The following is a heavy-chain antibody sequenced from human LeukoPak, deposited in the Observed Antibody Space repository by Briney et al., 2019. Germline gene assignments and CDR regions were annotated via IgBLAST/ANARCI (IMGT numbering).Heavy chain of an antibody. CDR1: GYSFTSYW. J-gene: IGHJ5*02. D-gene: IGHD3-9*01. CDR3: SRGQILPYFDWLALNWFGP. Sequence: GESLKISCKGSGYSFTSYWIGWVRQMPGKGLEWMGIIYPGDSDTRYSPSFQGQVTISADKSISTAYLQWSSLKASDPAMDYFSRGQILPYFDWLALNWFGPWGQGTLVTVSS. CDR2: IYPGDSDT. V-gene: IGHV5-51*01.